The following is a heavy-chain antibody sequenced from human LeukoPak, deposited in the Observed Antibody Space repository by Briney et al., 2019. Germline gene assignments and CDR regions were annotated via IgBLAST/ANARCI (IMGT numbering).Heavy chain of an antibody. V-gene: IGHV3-21*01. Sequence: PGGSLRLSCAASGFTVSSNYMSWVRQAPGKGLEWVSYISGGSSFTYYVDSVKGRFTISRDNAKNSLYLQMNSLRAEDTAVYYCARDLEWELGYFDSWGQGTLVTVSS. CDR1: GFTVSSNY. D-gene: IGHD1-26*01. CDR2: ISGGSSFT. J-gene: IGHJ4*02. CDR3: ARDLEWELGYFDS.